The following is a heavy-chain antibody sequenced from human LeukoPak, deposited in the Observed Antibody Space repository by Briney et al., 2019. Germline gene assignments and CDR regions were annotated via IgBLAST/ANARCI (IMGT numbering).Heavy chain of an antibody. Sequence: SETLSLTCAVYGGSFSGYYWSWIRQPPGKGLEWIGEINHSGSTNYNPSLKSRVTISVDTSKNQISLKLSSVTAADTAVYYCARAYYDSSGYLFDYWGQGTLVTVSS. CDR1: GGSFSGYY. CDR3: ARAYYDSSGYLFDY. V-gene: IGHV4-34*01. J-gene: IGHJ4*02. CDR2: INHSGST. D-gene: IGHD3-22*01.